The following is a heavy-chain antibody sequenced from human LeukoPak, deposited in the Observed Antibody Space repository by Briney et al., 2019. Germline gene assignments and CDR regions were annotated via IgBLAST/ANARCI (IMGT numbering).Heavy chain of an antibody. CDR3: AKDRRGSYYFDY. CDR1: GFTFSSYA. J-gene: IGHJ4*02. CDR2: ISGSGGST. Sequence: GGSLRLSCAASGFTFSSYAMSWVRQAPGKGLEWVSAISGSGGSTYYADSVKGRFTNSRDNSKNTLYLQMNSLRAEDTAVYYCAKDRRGSYYFDYWGQGTLVTVSS. V-gene: IGHV3-23*01. D-gene: IGHD1-26*01.